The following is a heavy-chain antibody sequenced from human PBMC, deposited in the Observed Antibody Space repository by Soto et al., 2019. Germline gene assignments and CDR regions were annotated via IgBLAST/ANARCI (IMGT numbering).Heavy chain of an antibody. V-gene: IGHV1-2*04. Sequence: GASVKVSCKASGYTFTGYYMHWVRQAPGQGLEWMGWINPNSGGTNYAQKFQGWVTMTRDTSISTAYMELSRLRSDDTAVYYCARGPYSSSWYGEEYFQHWGQGTLVTVPS. CDR2: INPNSGGT. CDR3: ARGPYSSSWYGEEYFQH. J-gene: IGHJ1*01. D-gene: IGHD6-13*01. CDR1: GYTFTGYY.